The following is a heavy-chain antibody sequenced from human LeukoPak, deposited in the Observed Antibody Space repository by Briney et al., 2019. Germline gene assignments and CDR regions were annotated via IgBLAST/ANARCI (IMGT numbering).Heavy chain of an antibody. CDR3: ARGGGLIFDY. CDR2: IYYSGST. D-gene: IGHD2-8*01. Sequence: SETLSLTCTVSGVSITSYYWSWIRQPPGKGLEWIGYIYYSGSTNYNPSLKSRVTVSRDTSNNQRSLKLSSVTAADTAVYYCARGGGLIFDYWGQGTLVTVSS. V-gene: IGHV4-59*01. J-gene: IGHJ4*02. CDR1: GVSITSYY.